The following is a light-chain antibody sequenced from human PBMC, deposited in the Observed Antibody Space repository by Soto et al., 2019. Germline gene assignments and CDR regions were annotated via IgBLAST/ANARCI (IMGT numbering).Light chain of an antibody. CDR3: AVWDTSLGAGV. CDR1: NSNIGAGYD. V-gene: IGLV1-40*01. CDR2: GNS. Sequence: QLVLTQPPSVSGAPGQRVTISCTGYNSNIGAGYDVHWYQQLPGTAPKLLIYGNSNRPSGVPDRFSASKSGTSATLGITGLQTGDEADYYCAVWDTSLGAGVFGGGTKLTVL. J-gene: IGLJ3*02.